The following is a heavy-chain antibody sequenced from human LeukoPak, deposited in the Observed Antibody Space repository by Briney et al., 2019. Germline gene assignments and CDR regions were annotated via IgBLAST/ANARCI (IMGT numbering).Heavy chain of an antibody. CDR2: INPKSGDR. V-gene: IGHV1-2*02. D-gene: IGHD1-26*01. CDR3: ATSGDFDH. J-gene: IGHJ4*02. CDR1: GYTFTDYY. Sequence: ASVKVSCKASGYTFTDYYIHWVRQAPGQGLEWMGWINPKSGDRNCTQKFQGRVTMARDTSISTAYMELSRLRSDDTAVYYCATSGDFDHWGQGTLVTVSS.